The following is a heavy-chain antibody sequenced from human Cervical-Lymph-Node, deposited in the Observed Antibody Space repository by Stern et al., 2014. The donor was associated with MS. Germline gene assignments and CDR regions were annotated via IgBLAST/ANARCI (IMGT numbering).Heavy chain of an antibody. CDR1: GYTFTSYG. Sequence: VQLVESGAEVKKPGASVKVSCKASGYTFTSYGISWVRQAPGHGLEWMGWISGYNDDTNYVEKFQGRVTMTTDTSTSTAYLELRSLRSDDTAVYYCARDPHIAVAGTGGGFDPWGQGTLVTVSS. V-gene: IGHV1-18*01. D-gene: IGHD6-19*01. J-gene: IGHJ5*02. CDR3: ARDPHIAVAGTGGGFDP. CDR2: ISGYNDDT.